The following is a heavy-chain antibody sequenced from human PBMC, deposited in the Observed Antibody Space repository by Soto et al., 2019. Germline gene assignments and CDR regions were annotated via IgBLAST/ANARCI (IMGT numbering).Heavy chain of an antibody. CDR1: GFTFSSYS. J-gene: IGHJ4*02. CDR2: ISSSSSYI. D-gene: IGHD6-6*01. Sequence: PGGSLRLSCAASGFTFSSYSMNWVRQAPGKGLEWVSSISSSSSYIYYADSVKGRFTISRDNAKNSLYLQMNSLRAEDTAVYYCASSRYRSSSDHSHLYFDYWGQGTLVTVSS. V-gene: IGHV3-21*06. CDR3: ASSRYRSSSDHSHLYFDY.